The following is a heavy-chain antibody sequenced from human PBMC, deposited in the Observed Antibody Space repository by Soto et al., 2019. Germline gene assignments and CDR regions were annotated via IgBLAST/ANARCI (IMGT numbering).Heavy chain of an antibody. D-gene: IGHD5-12*01. CDR1: GFTCVDYA. Sequence: SLRLSCAASGFTCVDYAMRWVRQATGKGLEWVSGISWNSGSIGYADSVKGRFTISRDNAKNSLYLQMNSLRAEDTALYYCAKDTGIVATTEFDYWGQGTLVTVSS. CDR2: ISWNSGSI. J-gene: IGHJ4*02. CDR3: AKDTGIVATTEFDY. V-gene: IGHV3-9*01.